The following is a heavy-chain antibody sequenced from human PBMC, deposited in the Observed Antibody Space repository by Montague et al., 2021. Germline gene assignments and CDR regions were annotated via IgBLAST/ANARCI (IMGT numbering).Heavy chain of an antibody. CDR1: GFPFSAYG. Sequence: SLSLSFSASGFPFSAYGMTWVRQAPGKGLEWVAVIHYGGAIYADSVKGRFTISRDDSKNMLYLQMNSLRAEDTALYYCVKGRSRLDYWGQGTLVTVSS. V-gene: IGHV3-23*03. D-gene: IGHD6-13*01. CDR2: IHYGGAI. CDR3: VKGRSRLDY. J-gene: IGHJ4*02.